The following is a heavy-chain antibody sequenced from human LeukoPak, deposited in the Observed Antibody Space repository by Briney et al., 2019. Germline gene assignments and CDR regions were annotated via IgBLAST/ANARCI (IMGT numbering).Heavy chain of an antibody. CDR2: FDPEDGET. J-gene: IGHJ4*02. CDR1: GYTLTELS. CDR3: ATSGPYDSSGYRFDY. V-gene: IGHV1-24*01. D-gene: IGHD3-22*01. Sequence: ASVKVSCKVSGYTLTELSMHWVRQAPGKGLEWMGGFDPEDGETIYAQKFQGRVTMTEDTSTDTAYMELSSLRSEDTAVYYCATSGPYDSSGYRFDYWGQRTLVTVSS.